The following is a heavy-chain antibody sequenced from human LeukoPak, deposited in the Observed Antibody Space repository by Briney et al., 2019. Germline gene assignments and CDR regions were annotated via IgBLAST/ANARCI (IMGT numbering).Heavy chain of an antibody. V-gene: IGHV3-11*06. J-gene: IGHJ4*02. CDR1: GFTFSDYY. CDR3: ARSASGDYEFDY. Sequence: GGSLRLSCAASGFTFSDYYMSWIRQAPGKGLEWVSYISSSSSYTNYADSVKGRFTISRDNAKNSPYLQMNSLRAEDTAVYYCARSASGDYEFDYWGQGTLVTVSS. CDR2: ISSSSSYT. D-gene: IGHD4-17*01.